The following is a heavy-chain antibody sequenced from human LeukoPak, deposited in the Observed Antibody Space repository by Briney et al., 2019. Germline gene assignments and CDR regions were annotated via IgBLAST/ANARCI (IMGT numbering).Heavy chain of an antibody. CDR3: ARGYSSSWYFNWFDP. Sequence: PSETLSLTCAVYGGSFSGYYWSWIRQPPGKGLEWIGEIDQSGSTNYNSSLKSRVTISVDMSTNQFSLKLSSVTAADTAVYYCARGYSSSWYFNWFDPWGQGTLVTVSS. V-gene: IGHV4-34*01. D-gene: IGHD6-13*01. CDR2: IDQSGST. J-gene: IGHJ5*02. CDR1: GGSFSGYY.